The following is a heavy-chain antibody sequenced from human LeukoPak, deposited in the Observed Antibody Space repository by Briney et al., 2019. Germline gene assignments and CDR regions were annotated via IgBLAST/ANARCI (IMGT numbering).Heavy chain of an antibody. CDR2: IDSDGSGT. J-gene: IGHJ4*02. Sequence: TGGSLRLSCAASGFTFSNYWMYWVRQAPGKGLVWVSRIDSDGSGTKYADSVTGRFTVSRDNAKNTLYLQINSLRVEGTAVYYCARGAWYFDSWGQGTLVTVSS. V-gene: IGHV3-74*01. CDR1: GFTFSNYW. CDR3: ARGAWYFDS.